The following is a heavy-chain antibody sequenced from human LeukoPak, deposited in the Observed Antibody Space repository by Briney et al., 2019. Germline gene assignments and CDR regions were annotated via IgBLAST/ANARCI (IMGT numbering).Heavy chain of an antibody. J-gene: IGHJ3*02. CDR2: ISYHGSNI. V-gene: IGHV3-30*18. Sequence: PGGSLRLSCAASGFTFRNYGMHWVRQAPGKGLEWVSVISYHGSNIYYVDSVKGRFTVSRDNSKNTLYLQMNSLRGDDTAVYYCAKEMGWLPGSDAFDIWGQGTMVTVSS. D-gene: IGHD5-24*01. CDR1: GFTFRNYG. CDR3: AKEMGWLPGSDAFDI.